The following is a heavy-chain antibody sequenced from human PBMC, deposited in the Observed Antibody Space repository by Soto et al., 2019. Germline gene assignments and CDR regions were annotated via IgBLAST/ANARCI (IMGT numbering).Heavy chain of an antibody. CDR2: ISGSGGST. Sequence: GGSLRLSCAASGFTFSSYAMSWVRQAPGKGLEWVSAISGSGGSTYYADSVKGRFTISRDNSKNTLSLQMNSLRAEDTAVYYCAKGLQSLDSFDYWGQGTLVTVSS. J-gene: IGHJ4*02. CDR3: AKGLQSLDSFDY. CDR1: GFTFSSYA. D-gene: IGHD6-19*01. V-gene: IGHV3-23*01.